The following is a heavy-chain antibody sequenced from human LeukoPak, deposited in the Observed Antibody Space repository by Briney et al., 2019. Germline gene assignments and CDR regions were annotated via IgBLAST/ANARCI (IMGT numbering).Heavy chain of an antibody. J-gene: IGHJ4*02. CDR1: GYTFTGYY. V-gene: IGHV1-2*02. CDR3: ARDMRRGRDYYGSGTLEF. CDR2: INPNSGGTNSNSGAT. Sequence: ASVKVSCKTSGYTFTGYYMHWVRQAPGQGLEWMGWINPNSGGTNSNSGATNYAQKFQGRVTMTRDTSISTAYMELSRLTSDDTAVYYCARDMRRGRDYYGSGTLEFWGQGTLVTVSS. D-gene: IGHD3-10*01.